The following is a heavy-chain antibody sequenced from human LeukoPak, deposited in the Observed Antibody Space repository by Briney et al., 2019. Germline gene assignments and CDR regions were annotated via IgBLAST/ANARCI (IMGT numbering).Heavy chain of an antibody. Sequence: KPSETLSLTCAVYGGSFSGYYWSWVRQPPGKGLEWVGEINHSGSTNYNPSLKSRVTISVDTSKNQFSLKLSSVTAADTAVYYCASGLYLNFDYWGQGTLVTVSS. V-gene: IGHV4-34*01. D-gene: IGHD3-16*01. CDR1: GGSFSGYY. J-gene: IGHJ4*02. CDR2: INHSGST. CDR3: ASGLYLNFDY.